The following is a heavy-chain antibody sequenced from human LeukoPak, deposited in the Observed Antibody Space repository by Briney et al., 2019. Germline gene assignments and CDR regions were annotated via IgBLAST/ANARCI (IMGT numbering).Heavy chain of an antibody. CDR3: ARGRAYGSGSLTP. Sequence: SETLSLTCAVYGGSFSGYYWSWIRQPPGKGLEWIGEINHSGSTNYNPSLKSRVTISVDTSKNQFSLKLSSVTAADTAVYYCARGRAYGSGSLTPWGQGTLVTVSS. CDR2: INHSGST. D-gene: IGHD3-10*01. CDR1: GGSFSGYY. V-gene: IGHV4-34*01. J-gene: IGHJ5*02.